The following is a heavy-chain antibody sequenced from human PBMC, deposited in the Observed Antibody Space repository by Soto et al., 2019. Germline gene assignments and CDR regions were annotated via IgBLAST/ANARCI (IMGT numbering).Heavy chain of an antibody. V-gene: IGHV3-30-3*01. CDR2: ISYDGSNQ. J-gene: IGHJ3*01. Sequence: ESGGGVVQSGRSLRLSCAASGFTFSNYAMNWVRQAPGKGLEWVAVISYDGSNQWYADSVKGRFTVSRDNSKNTLFLHMNSLRTEDTAVYYCAREGSGAYFGAFDVWGQGTMVTVSS. CDR3: AREGSGAYFGAFDV. CDR1: GFTFSNYA. D-gene: IGHD1-26*01.